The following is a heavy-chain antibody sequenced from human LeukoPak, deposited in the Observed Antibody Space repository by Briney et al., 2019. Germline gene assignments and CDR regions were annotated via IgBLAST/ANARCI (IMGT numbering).Heavy chain of an antibody. CDR2: ISYDKMYQ. J-gene: IGHJ4*02. CDR1: GFTFNIYG. CDR3: AKDRDYYGSGSDY. Sequence: GGSLRLSCAASGFTFNIYGMHWVRQAPGKGLEWVAGISYDKMYQYYADSVKGRFTISRDNSKNTLFLQMNSLRAEDTAIYYCAKDRDYYGSGSDYWGQGTLVTVSS. V-gene: IGHV3-30*18. D-gene: IGHD3-10*01.